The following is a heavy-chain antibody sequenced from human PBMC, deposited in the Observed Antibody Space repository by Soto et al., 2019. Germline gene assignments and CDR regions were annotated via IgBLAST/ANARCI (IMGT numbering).Heavy chain of an antibody. D-gene: IGHD6-13*01. Sequence: GGSLRLSCAASGFTFSSYAMHWVRQAPGKGLEWVAVISYDGSNKYYADSVKGRFTISRDNSKNTLYLQMNSLRAEDTAVYYCARGVAAAGSNYYYYYGMDVWGQGTTVTVSS. CDR3: ARGVAAAGSNYYYYYGMDV. CDR1: GFTFSSYA. V-gene: IGHV3-30-3*01. CDR2: ISYDGSNK. J-gene: IGHJ6*02.